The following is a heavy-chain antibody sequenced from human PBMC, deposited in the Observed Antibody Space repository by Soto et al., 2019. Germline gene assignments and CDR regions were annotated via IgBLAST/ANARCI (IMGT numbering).Heavy chain of an antibody. CDR2: ISYDGSNK. CDR1: GFTFSSYG. D-gene: IGHD3-16*02. V-gene: IGHV3-30*18. J-gene: IGHJ4*02. Sequence: QVQLVESGGGVVQPGRSLRLSCAASGFTFSSYGMHWVRQAPGKGLEWVAVISYDGSNKYYADSVKGRFTISRENSKNTLYLQMNSLKAEDTAVYYCANDHYDYVWGSYRYPTFDYWGQGTLVTVSS. CDR3: ANDHYDYVWGSYRYPTFDY.